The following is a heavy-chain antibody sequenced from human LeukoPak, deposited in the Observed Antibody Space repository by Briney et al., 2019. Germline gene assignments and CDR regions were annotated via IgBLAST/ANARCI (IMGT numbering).Heavy chain of an antibody. V-gene: IGHV3-7*01. J-gene: IGHJ3*02. CDR3: ARDTSPSSRSSYFDALDM. D-gene: IGHD6-13*01. Sequence: GGSLRLSCATSGFTFRNDWVTWVRQAQGKGLEWGANINQDGSEKNYVDSVKGRVTISRDNTKNSLFLQMNSLRAEDTAIYYCARDTSPSSRSSYFDALDMWGQGTMVTVSS. CDR1: GFTFRNDW. CDR2: INQDGSEK.